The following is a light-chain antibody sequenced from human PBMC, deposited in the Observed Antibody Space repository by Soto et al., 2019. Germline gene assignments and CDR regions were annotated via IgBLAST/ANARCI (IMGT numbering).Light chain of an antibody. V-gene: IGLV2-14*01. Sequence: QSALTQPASVSGSPGQSITISCTGTSSDVGGYNYVSWYQQHPGKAPKLMIYDVSNRPSGVSNRFSGSKSGNTASLTISGLQAEDEADYYSSSYTSSSTYVFVTGTKVPVL. CDR3: SSYTSSSTYV. CDR1: SSDVGGYNY. CDR2: DVS. J-gene: IGLJ1*01.